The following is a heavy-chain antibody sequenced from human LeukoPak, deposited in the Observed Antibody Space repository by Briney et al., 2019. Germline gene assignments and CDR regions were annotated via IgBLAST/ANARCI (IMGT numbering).Heavy chain of an antibody. V-gene: IGHV5-51*01. CDR2: IDPADSDS. CDR3: ARLIGAFSENSGYSDY. D-gene: IGHD3-22*01. J-gene: IGHJ4*02. Sequence: GESLKISCKGSGYSFSSFWLGWVRQMAGKGLEWMGLIDPADSDSRYSPSFQGQVIFSVDKSTKTAYLQWSSLKASDTAMYYCARLIGAFSENSGYSDYWGQGTLVTVSS. CDR1: GYSFSSFW.